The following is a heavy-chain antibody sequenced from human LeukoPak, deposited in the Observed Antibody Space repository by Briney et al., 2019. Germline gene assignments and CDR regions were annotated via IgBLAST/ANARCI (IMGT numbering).Heavy chain of an antibody. CDR1: GYSFTRYW. CDR2: IYPGDSDT. CDR3: ASLSSGWQDAFDI. Sequence: GESLKISCKGSGYSFTRYWIGWVRQMPGKGLEWVGIIYPGDSDTRYSPSFQGQVTISADKSISTAYLQWSSLKASDTAMYYCASLSSGWQDAFDIWCQGTMVTVSS. J-gene: IGHJ3*02. V-gene: IGHV5-51*01. D-gene: IGHD6-19*01.